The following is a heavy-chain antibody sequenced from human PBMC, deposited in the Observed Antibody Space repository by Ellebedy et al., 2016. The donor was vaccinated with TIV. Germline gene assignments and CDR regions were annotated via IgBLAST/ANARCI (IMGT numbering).Heavy chain of an antibody. CDR3: ARDQWLGRTYYFDY. J-gene: IGHJ4*02. D-gene: IGHD6-19*01. Sequence: GGSLRLSCGTSGFTFSNYWMTWVRQAPGKGLEWVANIKQDGSERYYVDSVKGRFAISRDNAKNSLHLQMNSLGDEDTAVYYCARDQWLGRTYYFDYWGQGTLVTVSS. V-gene: IGHV3-7*01. CDR1: GFTFSNYW. CDR2: IKQDGSER.